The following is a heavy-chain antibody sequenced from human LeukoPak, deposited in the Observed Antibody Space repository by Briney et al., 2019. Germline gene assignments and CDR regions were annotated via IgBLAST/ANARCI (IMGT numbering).Heavy chain of an antibody. V-gene: IGHV5-10-1*01. CDR1: GYSFTSYW. D-gene: IGHD6-19*01. CDR2: IDPSDSYT. CDR3: AIPPYSSGWYLGY. Sequence: GGSLKISCKGSGYSFTSYWISWVRQMPGKGLEWMGRIDPSDSYTNYSPSFQGHFTISADKSISTAYLQWSSLKASDTAMYYCAIPPYSSGWYLGYWGQGTLVTVSS. J-gene: IGHJ4*02.